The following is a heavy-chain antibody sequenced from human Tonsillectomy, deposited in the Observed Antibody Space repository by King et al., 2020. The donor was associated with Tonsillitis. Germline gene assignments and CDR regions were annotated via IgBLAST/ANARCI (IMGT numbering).Heavy chain of an antibody. J-gene: IGHJ4*02. CDR2: IYYSGST. Sequence: VQLQESGPGLVKPSETLSLTCTVSGGSVSSGSYYWSWIRQPPGKGLEWIGYIYYSGSTNYNPSLKGRVTISVDTSKNQFSLKLNSLTAADTAVYYCARDLYSSGWYYFDYWGQGTLVTVSS. D-gene: IGHD6-19*01. V-gene: IGHV4-61*01. CDR1: GGSVSSGSYY. CDR3: ARDLYSSGWYYFDY.